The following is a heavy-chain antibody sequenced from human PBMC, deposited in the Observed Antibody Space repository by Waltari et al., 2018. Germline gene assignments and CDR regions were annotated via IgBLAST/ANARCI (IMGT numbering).Heavy chain of an antibody. J-gene: IGHJ5*02. CDR2: IYYTGST. D-gene: IGHD2-21*02. V-gene: IGHV4-59*01. CDR1: GGSICVVY. CDR3: ARGGGGDWEWFDP. Sequence: QVQLHVSGPSPLKPSETLSLSSTVSGGSICVVYWSWVRQPPGKGLDWIGYIYYTGSTKFNPSLKSRVTMSVDTSKNQFSLKMSSVTAADTAFYYCARGGGGDWEWFDPWGQGTLVTVSS.